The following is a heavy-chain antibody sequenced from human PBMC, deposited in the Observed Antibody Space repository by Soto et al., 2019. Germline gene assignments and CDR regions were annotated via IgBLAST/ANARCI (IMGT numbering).Heavy chain of an antibody. J-gene: IGHJ4*02. V-gene: IGHV3-66*01. CDR2: IYSGGST. CDR1: GVTVSSNY. Sequence: EVQLVEPGGGLVQPGGSLRLSCAASGVTVSSNYMSWVRQAPGKGLEWVSVIYSGGSTYYADSVKGRFTISRDNSKNTLYLQMNSLRAEDTAVYYCARYGYNYGGGYFDYWGQGTLVTVSS. CDR3: ARYGYNYGGGYFDY. D-gene: IGHD5-18*01.